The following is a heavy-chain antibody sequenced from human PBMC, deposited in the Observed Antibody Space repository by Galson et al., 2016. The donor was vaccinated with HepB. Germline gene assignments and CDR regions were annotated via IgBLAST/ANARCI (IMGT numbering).Heavy chain of an antibody. J-gene: IGHJ4*02. Sequence: SETLSLTCTVSGGSISSSNYYWGWIRQPPGKGLEWIGTIYYSGFAYYNPSLKSRVTMSVDTSKNQFSLNLSSVTAADTAVYYCARQAYYYDTRGYYHRHPDYWGQGTLVTVSS. V-gene: IGHV4-39*01. CDR2: IYYSGFA. D-gene: IGHD3-22*01. CDR1: GGSISSSNYY. CDR3: ARQAYYYDTRGYYHRHPDY.